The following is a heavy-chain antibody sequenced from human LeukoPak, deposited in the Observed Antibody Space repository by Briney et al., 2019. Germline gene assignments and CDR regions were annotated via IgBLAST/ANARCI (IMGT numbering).Heavy chain of an antibody. V-gene: IGHV4-39*01. Sequence: PSETLSLTCTVSGGSISSTIYYWGWIRQSPGKGLEWIGSISYSGSTYYNPPLKSRVTISVDTSKNQFSLKLSSVTAADTAVYYCARREHHASSRSGYCSSTSCYSWFDPWGQGTLVTVSS. D-gene: IGHD2-2*02. J-gene: IGHJ5*02. CDR1: GGSISSTIYY. CDR3: ARREHHASSRSGYCSSTSCYSWFDP. CDR2: ISYSGST.